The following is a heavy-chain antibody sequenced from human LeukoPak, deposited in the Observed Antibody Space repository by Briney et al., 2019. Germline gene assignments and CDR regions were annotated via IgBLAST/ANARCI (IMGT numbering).Heavy chain of an antibody. CDR2: IIPIFGTA. V-gene: IGHV1-69*06. D-gene: IGHD3-22*01. CDR3: ARDSKYYYDSSGYSFDY. J-gene: IGHJ4*02. CDR1: GGTFSSYA. Sequence: ASVKVSCKASGGTFSSYAISWVRQAPGQGLEWMGRIIPIFGTANYAQKFQGRVTITADKSTSTAYMELSSLRSEYTTVYYCARDSKYYYDSSGYSFDYWGQGTLVTVSS.